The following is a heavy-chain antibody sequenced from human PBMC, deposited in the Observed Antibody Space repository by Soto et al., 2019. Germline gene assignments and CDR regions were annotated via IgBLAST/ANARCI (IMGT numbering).Heavy chain of an antibody. D-gene: IGHD5-18*01. J-gene: IGHJ4*02. Sequence: QVQLQESGPGLVKPSQTLSLTCTVSGGSISSGDYYWSWIRQPPGKGLEWIGYIYYSGSTYYNPSLKRRVTISVATSKNQFSLQLSSVTAADTAVYYCASNSYGYIFYDHWGQGTLVTVSS. CDR3: ASNSYGYIFYDH. V-gene: IGHV4-30-4*01. CDR1: GGSISSGDYY. CDR2: IYYSGST.